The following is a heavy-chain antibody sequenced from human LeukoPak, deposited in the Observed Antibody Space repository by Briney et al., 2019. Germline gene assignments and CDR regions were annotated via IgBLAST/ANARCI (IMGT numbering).Heavy chain of an antibody. Sequence: SETLSLTCTVSGGSISSGDYYWSWIRQPPGKGLEWIGEIYHSGSTNYNPSLKSRVTISVDKSKNQFSLKLSSVTAADTAVYYCARDLEYSSSSYYFDYWGQGTLVTVSS. J-gene: IGHJ4*02. CDR2: IYHSGST. CDR3: ARDLEYSSSSYYFDY. D-gene: IGHD6-6*01. V-gene: IGHV4-39*07. CDR1: GGSISSGDYY.